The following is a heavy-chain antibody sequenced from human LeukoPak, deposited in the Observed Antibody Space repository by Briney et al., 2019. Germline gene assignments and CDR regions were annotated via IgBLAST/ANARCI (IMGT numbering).Heavy chain of an antibody. V-gene: IGHV4-34*01. Sequence: SETLSLTCAVYGGSFSGYYWSWIRQPPGKGLEWIGEINHSGSTNYNPSLKSRVTISVDTSKNQFSLKLSSVTAADTAVYYCASEGYCSSTSCHHLDAFDIWGQGTMVTVSS. D-gene: IGHD2-2*01. CDR1: GGSFSGYY. CDR3: ASEGYCSSTSCHHLDAFDI. CDR2: INHSGST. J-gene: IGHJ3*02.